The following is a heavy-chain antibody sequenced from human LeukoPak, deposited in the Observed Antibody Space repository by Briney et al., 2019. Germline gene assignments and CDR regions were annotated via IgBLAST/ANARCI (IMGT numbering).Heavy chain of an antibody. CDR1: GFTFSSYA. J-gene: IGHJ4*02. D-gene: IGHD6-19*01. Sequence: GGSLRLSCAASGFTFSSYAMSWVRQAPGKGLEWVSVIYTGGRTYYADSVKGRFTISRDNSKNTLYLQMNSLRAEDTAVYYCARGGSGWFSDDWGQGTLVTVSS. CDR2: IYTGGRT. V-gene: IGHV3-66*01. CDR3: ARGGSGWFSDD.